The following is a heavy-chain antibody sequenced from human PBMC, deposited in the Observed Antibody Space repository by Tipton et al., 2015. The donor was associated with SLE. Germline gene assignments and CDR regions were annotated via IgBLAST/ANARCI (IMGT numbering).Heavy chain of an antibody. CDR1: GGSISSDDSF. V-gene: IGHV4-30-4*08. J-gene: IGHJ5*01. D-gene: IGHD3-10*01. CDR3: ARGKISRPSGSYYLASKRFDS. Sequence: TLSLTCTVSGGSISSDDSFWTWIRQVPGEGLEWIGNIYYSGSTNYTPSLKSRVTISLDTSKNQFSLNLRSVTAADTAVYYCARGKISRPSGSYYLASKRFDSWGQGVLVTVSS. CDR2: IYYSGST.